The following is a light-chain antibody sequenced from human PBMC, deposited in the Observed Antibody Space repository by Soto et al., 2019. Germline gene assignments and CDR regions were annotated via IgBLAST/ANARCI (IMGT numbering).Light chain of an antibody. J-gene: IGKJ5*01. CDR2: AAS. CDR3: QQSYSTPPIT. CDR1: QSISSY. Sequence: IQMTQSPYSLSASVGDRFTITCRASQSISSYLNWYQHKPGKAPKLLIYAASSLQSGVPSRFSGSGSGTDFTLTISSLQPEDFATYYCQQSYSTPPITSGQGTRPQIK. V-gene: IGKV1-39*01.